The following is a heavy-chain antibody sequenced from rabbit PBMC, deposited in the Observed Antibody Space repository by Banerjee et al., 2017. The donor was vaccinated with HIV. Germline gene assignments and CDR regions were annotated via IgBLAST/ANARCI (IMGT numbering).Heavy chain of an antibody. CDR3: ARSGDYVEYFNF. Sequence: QSLEESGGDLVKPGASLTLTCTASGFSFSSDYDMCWVRQAPGKGLEWIACIYAGSSGSTYYASWAKGRFTISKTSSTTVTLQMTSLTAADTATYFCARSGDYVEYFNFWGPGTLVTVS. CDR1: GFSFSSDYD. D-gene: IGHD1-1*01. J-gene: IGHJ4*01. V-gene: IGHV1S40*01. CDR2: IYAGSSGST.